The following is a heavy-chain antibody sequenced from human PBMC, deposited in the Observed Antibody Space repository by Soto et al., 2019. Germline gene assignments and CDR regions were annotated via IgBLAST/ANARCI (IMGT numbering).Heavy chain of an antibody. CDR1: GFTFSDYY. CDR2: IGSSSSYT. CDR3: AREGGYGGYVPFYGLDV. J-gene: IGHJ6*04. Sequence: QVQLVESGGGLVKPGGSLRLSCAASGFTFSDYYMSWIRLAPGKGLEWVSYIGSSSSYTSYADSVKGRFTISRDNAKNSVSLNMNGLRAEDTAVYYCAREGGYGGYVPFYGLDVWGKGTTVTVSS. D-gene: IGHD5-12*01. V-gene: IGHV3-11*06.